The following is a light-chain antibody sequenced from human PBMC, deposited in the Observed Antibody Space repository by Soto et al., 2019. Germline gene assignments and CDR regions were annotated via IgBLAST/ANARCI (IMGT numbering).Light chain of an antibody. CDR3: QQYGDMWR. V-gene: IGKV3-20*01. CDR1: QSVRSSY. CDR2: GAS. Sequence: EIVLTQSPCTLSLSPGERATLNCRASQSVRSSYLSWYHQQPGQAPRLLIHGASRRATGIPDRFSGSGSGTDFTLTINRLEPEDFAVYFCQQYGDMWRFGQGTTVDIK. J-gene: IGKJ1*01.